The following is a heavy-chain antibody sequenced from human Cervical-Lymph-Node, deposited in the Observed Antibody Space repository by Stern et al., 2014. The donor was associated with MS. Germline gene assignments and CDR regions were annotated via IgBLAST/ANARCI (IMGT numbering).Heavy chain of an antibody. Sequence: QVQLQQWGAGLLKPSETLSLTCGVYGGSLSGYYWSWIRQPPGKGLEWIGEINHSGSTNYNPSLKSRVTISADTSRSQFSLKLGSVTAADTAVYYCARYNVRDWLEPWGQGTLVIVSS. D-gene: IGHD5-24*01. V-gene: IGHV4-34*01. CDR1: GGSLSGYY. J-gene: IGHJ5*02. CDR3: ARYNVRDWLEP. CDR2: INHSGST.